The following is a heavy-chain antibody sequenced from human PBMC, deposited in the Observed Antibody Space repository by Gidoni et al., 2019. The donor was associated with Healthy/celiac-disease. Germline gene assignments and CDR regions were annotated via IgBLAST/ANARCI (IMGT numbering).Heavy chain of an antibody. CDR2: IYHSGST. Sequence: QLQLQESGSGLVKPSQTLSLTCAASGGSISSGGYSWSWIRQPPGKGLEWIGYIYHSGSTYYNPSLKIRVPISVDRSKNQFSLKLCSVTAADTAVYYCARLRPLIAARPPEESVDYYYYGMDVWGQGTTVTVSS. J-gene: IGHJ6*02. CDR3: ARLRPLIAARPPEESVDYYYYGMDV. D-gene: IGHD6-6*01. V-gene: IGHV4-30-2*01. CDR1: GGSISSGGYS.